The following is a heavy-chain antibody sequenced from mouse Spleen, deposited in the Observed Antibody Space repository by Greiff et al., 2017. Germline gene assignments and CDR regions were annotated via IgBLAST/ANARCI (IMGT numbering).Heavy chain of an antibody. J-gene: IGHJ3*01. CDR1: GYTFTEYT. Sequence: QVQLKQSGAELVKPGASVKLSCKASGYTFTEYTIHWVKQRSGQGLEWIGWFYPGSGSIKYNEKFKDKATLTADKSSSTVYMELSRLTSEDSAVYFCARHEKGAYYYGSSYPAWFAYWGQGTLVTVSA. V-gene: IGHV1-62-2*01. D-gene: IGHD1-1*01. CDR2: FYPGSGSI. CDR3: ARHEKGAYYYGSSYPAWFAY.